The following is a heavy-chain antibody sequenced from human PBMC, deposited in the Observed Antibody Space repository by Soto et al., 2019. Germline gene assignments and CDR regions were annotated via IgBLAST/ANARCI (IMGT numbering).Heavy chain of an antibody. Sequence: QVQLQASGPGLVEASETLSLTCTVSGATISSGGFYWSWIRQRPGKGLEWIGHIYYTGTTSYNPSLNSRVTISLDMSSNQFSLKLRSVTAADTAKYFCARDDSFYGEPGYGMNVWGQGTTVTVSS. V-gene: IGHV4-31*03. J-gene: IGHJ6*02. CDR1: GATISSGGFY. CDR2: IYYTGTT. CDR3: ARDDSFYGEPGYGMNV. D-gene: IGHD4-17*01.